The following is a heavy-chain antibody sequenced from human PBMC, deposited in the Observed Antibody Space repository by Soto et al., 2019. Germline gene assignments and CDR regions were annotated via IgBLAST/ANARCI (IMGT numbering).Heavy chain of an antibody. V-gene: IGHV3-30*18. CDR2: ISYDGSNK. D-gene: IGHD5-12*01. J-gene: IGHJ4*02. CDR3: AKGIVSGYSGYESDY. Sequence: QVQLVESGGGVVQPGRSLRLSCAASGFTFSSYGMHWVRQAPGKGLEWVAVISYDGSNKYYADSVKGRFTISRDNSKNTLYQQMNSLRAEDTAVYYCAKGIVSGYSGYESDYWGQGTLVTVSS. CDR1: GFTFSSYG.